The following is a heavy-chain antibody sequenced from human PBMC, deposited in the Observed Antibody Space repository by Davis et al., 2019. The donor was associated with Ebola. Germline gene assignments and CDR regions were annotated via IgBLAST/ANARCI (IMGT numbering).Heavy chain of an antibody. CDR3: ARVGGYCSGGSCYFDLYYYYGMDV. CDR2: IKQDGSEK. J-gene: IGHJ6*02. Sequence: GESLKISCAASGFTFSSYWMSWVRQAPGKGLEWVVNIKQDGSEKYYVDSVKGRFTISRDNAKNSLYLQMNSLRAEDTAVYYCARVGGYCSGGSCYFDLYYYYGMDVWGQGTTVTVSS. CDR1: GFTFSSYW. D-gene: IGHD2-15*01. V-gene: IGHV3-7*03.